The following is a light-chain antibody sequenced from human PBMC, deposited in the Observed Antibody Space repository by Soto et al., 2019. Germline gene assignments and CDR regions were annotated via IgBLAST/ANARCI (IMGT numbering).Light chain of an antibody. J-gene: IGKJ1*01. CDR3: QQTYSSSWT. CDR2: GAS. V-gene: IGKV1-39*01. Sequence: DIQMTQSPSSLSASVGDSVTITCRASQSVSNFLNWYQHKPGKAPKLLIYGASRLQTGVPSRFSGSGSGTDFTLTVSSLQPEDFATYYCQQTYSSSWTFGQGTKVEIK. CDR1: QSVSNF.